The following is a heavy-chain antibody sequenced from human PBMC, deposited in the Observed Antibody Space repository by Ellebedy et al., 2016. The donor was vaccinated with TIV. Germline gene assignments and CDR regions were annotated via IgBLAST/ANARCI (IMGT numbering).Heavy chain of an antibody. D-gene: IGHD4-23*01. CDR3: ARAGRGGNWGYFDY. Sequence: SETLSLTXTVSGGSISSSSYYWGWIRQPPGKGLEWIGSIYYSGSTYYNPSLKSRVTISVDTSKNQFSLKLSAVTAADTAVYYCARAGRGGNWGYFDYWGQGTLVTVSS. CDR2: IYYSGST. J-gene: IGHJ4*02. CDR1: GGSISSSSYY. V-gene: IGHV4-39*07.